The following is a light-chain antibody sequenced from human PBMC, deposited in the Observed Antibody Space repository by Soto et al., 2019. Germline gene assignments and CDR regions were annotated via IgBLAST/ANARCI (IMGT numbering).Light chain of an antibody. Sequence: EIVMTQSPATLSVSPGERATLSCRASQSVSNNLAWYQQKPGQAPRLLIYGASTRATGIPARFSGSGSGTEFTLTISSLQSEDFAVYYCQQYNNWPPWTFGQGNKVKLK. CDR1: QSVSNN. V-gene: IGKV3-15*01. J-gene: IGKJ1*01. CDR3: QQYNNWPPWT. CDR2: GAS.